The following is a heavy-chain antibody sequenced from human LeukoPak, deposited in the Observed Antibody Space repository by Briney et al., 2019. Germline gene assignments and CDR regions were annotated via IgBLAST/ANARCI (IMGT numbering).Heavy chain of an antibody. D-gene: IGHD3-10*01. CDR1: GFTFSSYA. Sequence: GGSLRLSCAASGFTFSSYAMSWVRQAPGKGLEWVSAISDRGGRTHDADSVKGRFTISRDNSKNTLYLQMNSLGAEDTAVYYCAKYHRPGEEPPSYFDYWGQGTLVTVSS. CDR2: ISDRGGRT. CDR3: AKYHRPGEEPPSYFDY. J-gene: IGHJ4*02. V-gene: IGHV3-23*01.